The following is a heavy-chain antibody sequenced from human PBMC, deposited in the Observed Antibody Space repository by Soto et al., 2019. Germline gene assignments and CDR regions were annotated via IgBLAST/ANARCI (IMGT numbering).Heavy chain of an antibody. Sequence: SETLSLTCAVYGGSFSGYYWIWIRQPPGKGLEWIGEVNHRGRTNYNPSLKSRVTISADTSKNQFSLKLNSVTAADTALYYCARHGDYVGVDYWGQGILVTVSS. CDR3: ARHGDYVGVDY. V-gene: IGHV4-34*01. CDR1: GGSFSGYY. J-gene: IGHJ4*02. CDR2: VNHRGRT. D-gene: IGHD4-17*01.